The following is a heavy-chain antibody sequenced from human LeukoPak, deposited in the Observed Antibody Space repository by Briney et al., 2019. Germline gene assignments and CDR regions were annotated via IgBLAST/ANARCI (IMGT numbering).Heavy chain of an antibody. CDR2: ITPSGGST. CDR3: ARDPTVITSSRITIFGVVKSPHNWFDP. D-gene: IGHD3-3*01. CDR1: GYSFTSYS. Sequence: ASVKVSCKASGYSFTSYSIHWVRQAPGQGLEWMGIITPSGGSTTYAQKFQGRVTMTTDTSTSTVYMELSSLNSDDTAVYYCARDPTVITSSRITIFGVVKSPHNWFDPWGQGTLVTVSS. J-gene: IGHJ5*02. V-gene: IGHV1-46*01.